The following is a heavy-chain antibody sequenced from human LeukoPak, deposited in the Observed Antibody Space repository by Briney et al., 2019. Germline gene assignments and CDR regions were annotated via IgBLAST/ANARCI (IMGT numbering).Heavy chain of an antibody. V-gene: IGHV3-23*01. CDR2: IGNSGGST. CDR3: ARGSDYYDSSGYYY. Sequence: GGSLRLSCAASGFTFSSYAMSWLRQAPGKGLEWVSTIGNSGGSTYYADSVKGRFTISRDNAKNSLYLQMNSLRAEDTAVYYCARGSDYYDSSGYYYWGQGTLVTVSS. CDR1: GFTFSSYA. J-gene: IGHJ4*02. D-gene: IGHD3-22*01.